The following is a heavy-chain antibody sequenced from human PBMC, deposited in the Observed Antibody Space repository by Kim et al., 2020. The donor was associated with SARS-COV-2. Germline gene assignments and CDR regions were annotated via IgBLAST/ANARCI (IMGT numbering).Heavy chain of an antibody. V-gene: IGHV3-74*01. D-gene: IGHD2-15*01. J-gene: IGHJ5*02. Sequence: TAYADSVKGRFTSSRDNAKNTVSLQMNSLRADDTAVYYCARAGSGGSFPTWGQGTLATVSS. CDR2: T. CDR3: ARAGSGGSFPT.